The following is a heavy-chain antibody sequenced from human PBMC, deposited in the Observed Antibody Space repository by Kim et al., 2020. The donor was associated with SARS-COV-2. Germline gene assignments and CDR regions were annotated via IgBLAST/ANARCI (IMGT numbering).Heavy chain of an antibody. CDR2: IYYSGST. CDR3: ARESRVTSKNIDY. CDR1: GGFISSSSYY. Sequence: SETLSLTCTVSGGFISSSSYYWGWIRQPPGKGLEWIGSIYYSGSTYYNPSLKSRVTISVDTSKNQFSLKLSSVTAADTAVYYCARESRVTSKNIDYWGQGTLVTVSS. V-gene: IGHV4-39*02. J-gene: IGHJ4*02. D-gene: IGHD2-2*01.